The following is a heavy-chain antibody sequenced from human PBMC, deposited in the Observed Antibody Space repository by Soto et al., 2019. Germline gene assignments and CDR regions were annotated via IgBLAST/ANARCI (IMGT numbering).Heavy chain of an antibody. CDR2: IYPGDSDT. Sequence: GESLKISCKGSGYSFTSYWIGWVRQMPGKGLEWMGIIYPGDSDTRYSPSFQGQVTISADKSISTAYLQWSSLEASDTAMYYCARLGDCSGGSCFSRYYYHGMDVWGQGTTVTVSS. J-gene: IGHJ6*02. CDR3: ARLGDCSGGSCFSRYYYHGMDV. V-gene: IGHV5-51*01. CDR1: GYSFTSYW. D-gene: IGHD2-15*01.